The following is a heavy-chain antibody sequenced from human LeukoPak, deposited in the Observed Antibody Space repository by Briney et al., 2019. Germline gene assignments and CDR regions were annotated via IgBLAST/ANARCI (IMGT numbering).Heavy chain of an antibody. CDR1: GGSISSSSYY. Sequence: SETLSLTCTVSGGSISSSSYYWGWIRQPPGKGLEWIGSIYYSGSTYYNPSLKSRVTISVDTSKNQFSLKLSSVTAADTAVYYCVISPDDFWSRDAFDIWGQGTMVTVSS. V-gene: IGHV4-39*07. CDR2: IYYSGST. J-gene: IGHJ3*02. D-gene: IGHD3-3*01. CDR3: VISPDDFWSRDAFDI.